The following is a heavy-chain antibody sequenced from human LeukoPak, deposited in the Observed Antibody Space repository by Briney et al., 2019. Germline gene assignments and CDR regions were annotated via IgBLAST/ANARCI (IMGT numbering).Heavy chain of an antibody. CDR3: ARGCYYERSGYCPFDY. J-gene: IGHJ4*02. Sequence: PGGSLRLSCAAYGFTLSSHSMNWVRQAPGKGLEWVSIIYSGGGTYYADSVKGRFTISRDNSKNTLYPQMNSLRADDTAVYYCARGCYYERSGYCPFDYWGPGTLVTVSS. CDR2: IYSGGGT. CDR1: GFTLSSHS. V-gene: IGHV3-53*01. D-gene: IGHD3-22*01.